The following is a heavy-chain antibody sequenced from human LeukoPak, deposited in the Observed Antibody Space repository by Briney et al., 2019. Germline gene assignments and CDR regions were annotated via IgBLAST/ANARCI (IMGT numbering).Heavy chain of an antibody. J-gene: IGHJ3*01. CDR1: GFTFSSYS. CDR2: IRSSSSNT. Sequence: GGSLRLSCAASGFTFSSYSMNWVRQAPGKGLEWVSSIRSSSSNTYYADSVKGRFTISRDNAKNSLYLQMNSLRAEDTAVYYCARRPTANWGLGAFDFWGRGTMVTVSS. V-gene: IGHV3-21*01. D-gene: IGHD7-27*01. CDR3: ARRPTANWGLGAFDF.